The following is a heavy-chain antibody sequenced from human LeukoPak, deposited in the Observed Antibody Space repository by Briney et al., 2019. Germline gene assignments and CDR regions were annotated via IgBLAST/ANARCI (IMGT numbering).Heavy chain of an antibody. J-gene: IGHJ5*02. CDR2: IYYSGST. V-gene: IGHV4-30-4*01. CDR3: ARGRPVCDSTNCYYNWFDP. CDR1: GASISSADSY. D-gene: IGHD2-2*01. Sequence: SQTLSLTCTVSGASISSADSYWSWIRQPPGKGLEWIGYIYYSGSTYYNPSLKSRVTVSVDTSKNQFSLKKFFVTAADTAVYYCARGRPVCDSTNCYYNWFDPWGQGTLVTVSS.